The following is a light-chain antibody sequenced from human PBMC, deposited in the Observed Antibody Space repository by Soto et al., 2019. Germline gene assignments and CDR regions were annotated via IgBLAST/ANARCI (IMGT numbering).Light chain of an antibody. CDR2: SDT. J-gene: IGLJ2*01. CDR3: QVWESGSAHVV. V-gene: IGLV3-21*01. CDR1: NIGRKG. Sequence: SSELTQPPSVSVAPGKTASSSCGGNNIGRKGVHWYQQKPGQAPVLVIYSDTDLPPVIPERFSGSNSANLATLTISRVEAGDEADYYCQVWESGSAHVVFGGRTKVTVL.